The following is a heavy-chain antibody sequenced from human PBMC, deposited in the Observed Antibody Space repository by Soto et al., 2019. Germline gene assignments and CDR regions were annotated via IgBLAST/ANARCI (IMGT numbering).Heavy chain of an antibody. Sequence: SETLSLTCTVSGGSISSYYWSWIRQPPGKGLEWIGYIYYSGSTNYNPSLKSRVTISVDTSKNQFSLKLSSVTGADTAVYYCAREIRALERQVMNNWFDPWGQGTLVTVSS. D-gene: IGHD1-1*01. J-gene: IGHJ5*02. V-gene: IGHV4-59*01. CDR2: IYYSGST. CDR1: GGSISSYY. CDR3: AREIRALERQVMNNWFDP.